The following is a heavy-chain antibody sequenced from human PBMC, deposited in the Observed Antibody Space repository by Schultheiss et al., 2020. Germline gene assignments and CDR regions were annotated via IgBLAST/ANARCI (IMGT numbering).Heavy chain of an antibody. J-gene: IGHJ4*02. V-gene: IGHV4-61*05. CDR1: GGSISSSSYY. CDR2: IYYSGST. Sequence: SETLSLTCTVSGGSISSSSYYWGWIRQPPGKGLEWIGYIYYSGSTNYNPSLKSRVTISVDTSKNRFSLNLSSVTAADTAVYYCARHGRGFSGAAFDSWGQGTLVTVSS. D-gene: IGHD3-3*02. CDR3: ARHGRGFSGAAFDS.